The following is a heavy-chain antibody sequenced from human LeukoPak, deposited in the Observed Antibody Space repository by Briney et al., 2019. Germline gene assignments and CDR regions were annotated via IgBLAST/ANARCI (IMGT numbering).Heavy chain of an antibody. V-gene: IGHV4-59*07. Sequence: SDTLSLTCTVSGASISSYYWSWFRQSPGKGLESIGYIYYTGSTNYNPSLKSRVTMSVDTSKNQFSLKLNSVTAADTAVYYCATRVRPTSPGVFDIWGQGTLVTVSS. CDR3: ATRVRPTSPGVFDI. CDR2: IYYTGST. D-gene: IGHD1-26*01. J-gene: IGHJ3*02. CDR1: GASISSYY.